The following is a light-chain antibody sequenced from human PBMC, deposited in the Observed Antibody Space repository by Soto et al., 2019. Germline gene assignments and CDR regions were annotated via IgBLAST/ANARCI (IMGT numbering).Light chain of an antibody. CDR2: SDN. CDR3: AAWDGNLNGPSYV. CDR1: SSNIGRNY. Sequence: QSVLTQSPSASGTPGQRVTISCSGSSSNIGRNYTYWYQQLPGTAPKLLIYSDNQRPSGVPDRFSGSKSGTSASLAISGLQSEDEADYFCAAWDGNLNGPSYVFGTGTKVTVL. V-gene: IGLV1-44*01. J-gene: IGLJ1*01.